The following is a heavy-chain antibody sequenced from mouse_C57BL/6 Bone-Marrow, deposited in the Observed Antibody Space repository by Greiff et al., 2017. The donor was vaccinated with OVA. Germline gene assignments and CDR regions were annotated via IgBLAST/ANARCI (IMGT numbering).Heavy chain of an antibody. CDR3: ARDSITTVVATGDY. CDR1: GYAFSSSW. V-gene: IGHV1-82*01. CDR2: IYPGDGDT. Sequence: QVQLQQSGPELVKPGASVKISCKASGYAFSSSWMNWVKQRPGKGLEWIGRIYPGDGDTNYNGKFKGKATLTADKSSSTAYMQLSSLTSEDSAVYFCARDSITTVVATGDYWGQGTTLTVSS. J-gene: IGHJ2*01. D-gene: IGHD1-1*01.